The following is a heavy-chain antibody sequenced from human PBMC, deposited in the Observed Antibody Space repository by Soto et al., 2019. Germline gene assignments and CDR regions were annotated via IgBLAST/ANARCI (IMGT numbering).Heavy chain of an antibody. CDR3: ARGGIAAAENWFDP. Sequence: SETLSLTCAGSGYFISSGYYWGWIRQPPGKGLEWIGSIYHSGSTYYNPSLKSRVTISVDTSKNQFSLKLSSVTAADTAVYYCARGGIAAAENWFDPWGQGTLVTVS. D-gene: IGHD6-13*01. V-gene: IGHV4-38-2*01. CDR2: IYHSGST. J-gene: IGHJ5*02. CDR1: GYFISSGYY.